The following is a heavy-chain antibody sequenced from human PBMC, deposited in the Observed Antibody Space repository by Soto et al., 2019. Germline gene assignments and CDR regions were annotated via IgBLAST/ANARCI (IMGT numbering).Heavy chain of an antibody. CDR2: ISAYDGKT. J-gene: IGHJ6*01. D-gene: IGHD2-21*01. CDR3: ARDPHEYGTILWLDR. CDR1: GYNFNIYG. Sequence: ASGQATCTSSGYNFNIYGINWVRHAPGHGLGLMGWISAYDGKTTYAEKFQGRVTMTTDASTSTAYMELRSLRSDDTAVYYCARDPHEYGTILWLDRWG. V-gene: IGHV1-18*01.